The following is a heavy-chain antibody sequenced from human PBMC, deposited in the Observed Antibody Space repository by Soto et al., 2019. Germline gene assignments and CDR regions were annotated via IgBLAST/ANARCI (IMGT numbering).Heavy chain of an antibody. CDR2: IYYSGST. Sequence: SETLSLTCTVSGGSISSYYWSRIRQPPGKGLEWIGYIYYSGSTNYNPSLKSRVTISVDTSKNQFSLKLSSVTAADTAVYYCARADYDILTGYRALFDPWGQGTLVTVSS. CDR1: GGSISSYY. J-gene: IGHJ5*02. D-gene: IGHD3-9*01. CDR3: ARADYDILTGYRALFDP. V-gene: IGHV4-59*01.